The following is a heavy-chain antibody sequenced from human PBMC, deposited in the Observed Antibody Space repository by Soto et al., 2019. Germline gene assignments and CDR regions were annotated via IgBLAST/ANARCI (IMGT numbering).Heavy chain of an antibody. CDR2: IIPIVGTA. D-gene: IGHD5-18*01. J-gene: IGHJ5*02. CDR1: GGTFSSYA. CDR3: AREEYSYGDGWFDP. V-gene: IGHV1-69*01. Sequence: QVQLVQSGAEVKKPWSSVKVSCKASGGTFSSYAISWVRQAPGQGLEWMGGIIPIVGTANYAQKFQGRGTITADESTSTAYMELRSLRSMDRAVDYCAREEYSYGDGWFDPWGQGTLVTVSS.